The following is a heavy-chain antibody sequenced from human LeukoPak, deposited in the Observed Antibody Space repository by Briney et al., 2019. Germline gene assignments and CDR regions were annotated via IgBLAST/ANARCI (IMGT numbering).Heavy chain of an antibody. D-gene: IGHD3-10*01. CDR1: GFTFDDYA. V-gene: IGHV3-9*01. CDR3: AKSRGYHGSGREPFDY. J-gene: IGHJ4*02. Sequence: GGSLRLSCAASGFTFDDYAMHWVRQAPGKGLEWVSGITWNSGNIAQADSVKGRFTISRDNAKNSLHLQMDGLRPEDTALNYCAKSRGYHGSGREPFDYWGQGTLVTASS. CDR2: ITWNSGNI.